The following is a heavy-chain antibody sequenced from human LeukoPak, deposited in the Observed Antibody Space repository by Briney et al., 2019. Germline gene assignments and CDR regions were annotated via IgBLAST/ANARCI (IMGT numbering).Heavy chain of an antibody. CDR3: ARDSESRIPTRRKRGYSYGYYYYMDV. Sequence: GGSLRLSCAASDFSLSNFAVNWVLQAPGKGLEWVSSISSTGRYIYYADVVKGRFTISKDNAKNSLFLHMSSLRSEDTAVYYCARDSESRIPTRRKRGYSYGYYYYMDVWGKGTTVTVSS. J-gene: IGHJ6*03. CDR1: DFSLSNFA. CDR2: ISSTGRYI. D-gene: IGHD5-18*01. V-gene: IGHV3-21*04.